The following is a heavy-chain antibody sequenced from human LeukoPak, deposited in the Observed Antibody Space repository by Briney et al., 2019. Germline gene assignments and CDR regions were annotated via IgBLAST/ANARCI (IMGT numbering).Heavy chain of an antibody. J-gene: IGHJ3*02. CDR1: GYTFTSYG. CDR3: ARTGYCSGGSCYTDDAFDI. V-gene: IGHV1-18*01. D-gene: IGHD2-15*01. CDR2: ISAYNGNT. Sequence: ASVKVSCKASGYTFTSYGISWVRQAPGQGLEWMGWISAYNGNTNYAQKLQGRVTMTTDTSTSTAYMELRSLRSDNTAVYCCARTGYCSGGSCYTDDAFDIWGQGTMVTVSS.